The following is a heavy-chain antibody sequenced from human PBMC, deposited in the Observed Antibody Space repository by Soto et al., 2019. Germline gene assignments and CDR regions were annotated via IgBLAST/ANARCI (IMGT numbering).Heavy chain of an antibody. Sequence: QITLKESGPTLVKATQTLTLTCTCSGFSVNTGGVSVGWLRQPPGKALEWLALIYWDDDRRYTPSLESRLTITRDTSKNQVVLTMTNMDPVDTGTYYCVRRGGYFVGTSCDYYDHMDGWGTGITVSVSS. D-gene: IGHD2-2*01. CDR1: GFSVNTGGVS. CDR2: IYWDDDR. J-gene: IGHJ6*03. V-gene: IGHV2-5*02. CDR3: VRRGGYFVGTSCDYYDHMDG.